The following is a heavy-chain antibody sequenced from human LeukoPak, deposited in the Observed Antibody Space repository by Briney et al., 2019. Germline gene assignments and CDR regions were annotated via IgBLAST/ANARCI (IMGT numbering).Heavy chain of an antibody. J-gene: IGHJ4*02. Sequence: GGSLRLSCAASGFTFHDHGMSWVRQVPGKGLEWVSALNWNGDNTGYAYSVKGRFTISRDNAKKSLYLQMNSLTAEDTAYYYCAREEGPYFDCWGQGTLVTVSS. CDR2: LNWNGDNT. V-gene: IGHV3-20*04. CDR1: GFTFHDHG. CDR3: AREEGPYFDC.